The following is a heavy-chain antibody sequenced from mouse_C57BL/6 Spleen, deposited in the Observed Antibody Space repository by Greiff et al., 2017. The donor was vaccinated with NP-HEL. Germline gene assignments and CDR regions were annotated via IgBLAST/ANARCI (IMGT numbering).Heavy chain of an antibody. V-gene: IGHV1-81*01. Sequence: VQLQQSGAELARPGASVKLSCKASGYTFTSYGISWVKQRTGQGLEWIGEIYPRSGNTYYNEKFKGKATLTADKSSSTAYMELRSLTSEDSAVYYCARGVDGTGYPFAYWGQGTLVTVSA. CDR3: ARGVDGTGYPFAY. D-gene: IGHD3-2*02. CDR2: IYPRSGNT. CDR1: GYTFTSYG. J-gene: IGHJ3*01.